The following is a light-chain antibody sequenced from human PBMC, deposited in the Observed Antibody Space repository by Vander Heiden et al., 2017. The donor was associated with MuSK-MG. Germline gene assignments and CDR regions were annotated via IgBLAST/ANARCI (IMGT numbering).Light chain of an antibody. CDR3: QSYDSSLSGVL. V-gene: IGLV1-40*01. Sequence: QSVLTQPPSVSGAPGQRVTISCTGSSSNIGAGYDAHWYQQIPGTAPNLLIYGNDNRPSGVPDRFSGSKSGTSASLAISGLQAADEADYYCQSYDSSLSGVLFGGGTKLNVL. J-gene: IGLJ2*01. CDR1: SSNIGAGYD. CDR2: GND.